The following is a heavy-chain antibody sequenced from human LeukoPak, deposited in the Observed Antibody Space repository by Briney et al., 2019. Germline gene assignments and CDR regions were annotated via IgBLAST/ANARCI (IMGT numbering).Heavy chain of an antibody. CDR3: AREGYYYGSGSLTPPDY. CDR2: ISAYNGNT. Sequence: EASVKVSCKASGYTFTSYGISWVRQAPGQGLEWMGWISAYNGNTNYAQKLQGRVTMTTDTSTSTAYMELRSLRSEDTAVYYCAREGYYYGSGSLTPPDYWGQGTLVTVSS. V-gene: IGHV1-18*01. J-gene: IGHJ4*02. D-gene: IGHD3-10*01. CDR1: GYTFTSYG.